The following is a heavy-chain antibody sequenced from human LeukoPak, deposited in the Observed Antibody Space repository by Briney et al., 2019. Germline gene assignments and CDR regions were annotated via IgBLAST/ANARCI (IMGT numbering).Heavy chain of an antibody. V-gene: IGHV4-59*01. J-gene: IGHJ5*02. Sequence: SETLSLTCAVSGGPLTSYYWSWIRQPPGKGLEWIGFIYYRGSTNYNPSLESRVTISVDTSKNRFSLKLSSVTAADTAVYYCARGFGAGNYYYGWFDPWGQGTLVSVSS. CDR3: ARGFGAGNYYYGWFDP. CDR2: IYYRGST. D-gene: IGHD3-10*01. CDR1: GGPLTSYY.